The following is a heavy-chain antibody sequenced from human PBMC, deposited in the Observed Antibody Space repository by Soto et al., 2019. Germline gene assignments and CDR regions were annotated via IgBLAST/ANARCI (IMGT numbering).Heavy chain of an antibody. CDR1: GGSISSSNW. Sequence: QVQLQESGPGLVKPSGTLSLTCAVSGGSISSSNWWSWVRQPPGKGLEWIGEIYHSGSTNYNPSLKSRVTISVDKSKHQFSLKLSSVTAADPAVYYCAKVSGSYYYGMDVWGQGTTVTVSS. V-gene: IGHV4-4*02. CDR3: AKVSGSYYYGMDV. J-gene: IGHJ6*02. CDR2: IYHSGST. D-gene: IGHD1-26*01.